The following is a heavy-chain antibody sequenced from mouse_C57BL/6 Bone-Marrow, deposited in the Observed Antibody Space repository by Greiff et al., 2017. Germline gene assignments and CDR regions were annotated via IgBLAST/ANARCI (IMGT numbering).Heavy chain of an antibody. V-gene: IGHV5-6*01. CDR3: ARLTGTNFDY. CDR1: GFTFSSYG. Sequence: EVQVVESGGDLVKPGGSLKLSCAASGFTFSSYGMSWVRQTPDKRLEWVATISSGGSYTYYPDSVKGRFTISRDNAKNTLYLQMSSLKSEDTAMYYCARLTGTNFDYWGQGTTLTVSS. CDR2: ISSGGSYT. D-gene: IGHD4-1*01. J-gene: IGHJ2*01.